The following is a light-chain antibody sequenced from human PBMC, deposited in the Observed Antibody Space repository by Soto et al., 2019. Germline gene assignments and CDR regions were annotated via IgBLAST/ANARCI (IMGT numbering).Light chain of an antibody. CDR1: SSNIGNNY. CDR3: GTWDSCLSAVV. J-gene: IGLJ2*01. V-gene: IGLV1-51*01. CDR2: ANN. Sequence: QSVLTQPPSVSAAPGQKVTISCSGSSSNIGNNYVSWYQQLPGTAPKLLIHANNKRPSGIPDRFSGSKSGTSATLGITGLQTGDEADYYCGTWDSCLSAVVFGGGTKLTVL.